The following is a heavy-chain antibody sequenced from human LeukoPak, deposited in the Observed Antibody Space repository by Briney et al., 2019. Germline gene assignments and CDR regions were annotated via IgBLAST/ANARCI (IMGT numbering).Heavy chain of an antibody. J-gene: IGHJ4*02. CDR3: AREGARRDGYNSGLDY. CDR2: ILFDGSNK. D-gene: IGHD5-24*01. CDR1: GFTFSSYV. Sequence: PGSSLRLSCAASGFTFSSYVMHWVRQAPGKGLAWVAVILFDGSNKYYADSVKGRFTISRDNSKNTLYLQVNSLRAEDTAVYYCAREGARRDGYNSGLDYWGQGTLVTVSS. V-gene: IGHV3-30*04.